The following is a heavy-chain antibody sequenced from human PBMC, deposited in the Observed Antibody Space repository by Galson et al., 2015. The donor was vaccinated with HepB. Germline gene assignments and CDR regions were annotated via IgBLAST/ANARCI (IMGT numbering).Heavy chain of an antibody. J-gene: IGHJ4*02. CDR3: AGSDRGYYGSGSYYKG. D-gene: IGHD3-10*01. V-gene: IGHV5-10-1*01. CDR2: IDPSDSYT. CDR1: GYSFTSYW. Sequence: QSGAEVKKPGESLRISCKGSGYSFTSYWISWVRQMPGKGLEWMGRIDPSDSYTNYSPSFQGHVTISADKSISTAYLQWSSLKASDTAMYYCAGSDRGYYGSGSYYKGWGQGTLVTVSS.